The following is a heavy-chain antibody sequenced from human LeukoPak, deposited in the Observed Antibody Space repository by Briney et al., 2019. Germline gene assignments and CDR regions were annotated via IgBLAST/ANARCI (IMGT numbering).Heavy chain of an antibody. D-gene: IGHD4-17*01. CDR2: INHSGST. CDR1: GGSFSCYY. V-gene: IGHV4-34*01. Sequence: SETLSLTCAVYGGSFSCYYWSWIRQPPGKGLEWIGEINHSGSTNYNPSLKSRVTISVDTSKNQFSLKLSSVTAADTAVYYCARGQGYGDYPFDYWGQGTLVTVSS. CDR3: ARGQGYGDYPFDY. J-gene: IGHJ4*02.